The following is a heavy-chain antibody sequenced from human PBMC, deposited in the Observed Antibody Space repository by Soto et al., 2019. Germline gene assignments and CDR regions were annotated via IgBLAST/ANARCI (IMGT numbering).Heavy chain of an antibody. Sequence: SQTLSLTCAISGDSVSSKSAAWNWIRQSPSRGLEWLGRTYYRSKWYNDYAVSVKSRITINPDTSKNQFSLKLTSVTAADTAVYYCASGLRYFDWLLYPAFDYWGQGTLVTVSS. CDR3: ASGLRYFDWLLYPAFDY. D-gene: IGHD3-9*01. J-gene: IGHJ4*02. V-gene: IGHV6-1*01. CDR1: GDSVSSKSAA. CDR2: TYYRSKWYN.